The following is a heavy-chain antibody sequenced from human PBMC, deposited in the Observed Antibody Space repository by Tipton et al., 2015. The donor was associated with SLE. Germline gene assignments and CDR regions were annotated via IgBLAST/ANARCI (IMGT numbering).Heavy chain of an antibody. CDR2: IYYSGST. D-gene: IGHD3-9*01. CDR1: GGSISSGGYY. CDR3: ARQYDILTPLQH. Sequence: TLSLTCTVSGGSISSGGYYWSWIRQHPGKGLEWIGYIYYSGSTNYNPSLKSRVTISVDASKNQFSLKLSSVTAADTAVYYCARQYDILTPLQHWGQGTLVTVSS. J-gene: IGHJ1*01. V-gene: IGHV4-61*08.